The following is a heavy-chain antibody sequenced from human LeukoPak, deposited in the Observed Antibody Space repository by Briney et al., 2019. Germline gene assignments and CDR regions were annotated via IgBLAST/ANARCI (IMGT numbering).Heavy chain of an antibody. D-gene: IGHD5/OR15-5a*01. CDR2: IYHDGST. V-gene: IGHV4-61*01. CDR1: GVSVSSGSYF. CDR3: ATFFDFWFGP. J-gene: IGHJ5*02. Sequence: SETLSLTCTVSGVSVSSGSYFWSWIRQPPGEGPQWIGYIYHDGSTNYSPSLRSRVSISVDTSKNQFSLKLSSVTTADTAAYFCATFFDFWFGPWGQGTQVTVSS.